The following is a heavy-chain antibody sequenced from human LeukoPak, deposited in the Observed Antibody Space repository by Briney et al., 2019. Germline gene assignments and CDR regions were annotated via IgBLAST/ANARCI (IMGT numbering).Heavy chain of an antibody. D-gene: IGHD5-12*01. CDR3: ATRPGYSGYVHYFDY. V-gene: IGHV1-24*01. J-gene: IGHJ4*02. CDR1: GYTLTELS. CDR2: FDPEDGET. Sequence: ASVKVSCKVSGYTLTELSMHWVRQAPGKGLEWMGGFDPEDGETIYAQKFQGRVTMTEDTSTDTAYTELSSLRSEDTAVYYCATRPGYSGYVHYFDYWGQGTLVTVSS.